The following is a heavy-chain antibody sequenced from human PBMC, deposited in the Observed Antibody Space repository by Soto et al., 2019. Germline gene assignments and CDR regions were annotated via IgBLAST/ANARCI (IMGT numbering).Heavy chain of an antibody. CDR3: ASKVDMDNSSGYSSH. D-gene: IGHD3-22*01. CDR2: ISAYNGNT. J-gene: IGHJ4*02. V-gene: IGHV1-18*04. CDR1: GYTFTSYG. Sequence: ASVKVSCKASGYTFTSYGISWVRQAPGQGLEWMGWISAYNGNTNYAQKLQGRVTMTTDTSTSTAYMELRSLRSDDTAAYYCASKVDMDNSSGYSSHWGQGTLVTVSS.